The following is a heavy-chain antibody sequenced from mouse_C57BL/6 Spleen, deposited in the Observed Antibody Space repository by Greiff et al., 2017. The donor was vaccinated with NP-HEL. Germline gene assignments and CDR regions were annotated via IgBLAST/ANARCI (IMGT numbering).Heavy chain of an antibody. Sequence: EVQVVESGGGLVKPGGSLKLSCAASGFTFSSYAMSWVRQTPEKRLEWVATISDGGSYTYYPDNVKGRFTISRDNAKNNLYLQMSHLKSEDTAMYYCARARGVVAPFDYWGQGTTLTVSS. CDR1: GFTFSSYA. CDR2: ISDGGSYT. D-gene: IGHD1-1*01. J-gene: IGHJ2*01. CDR3: ARARGVVAPFDY. V-gene: IGHV5-4*01.